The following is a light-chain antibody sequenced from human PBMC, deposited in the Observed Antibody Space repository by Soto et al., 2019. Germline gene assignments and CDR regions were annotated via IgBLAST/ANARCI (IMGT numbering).Light chain of an antibody. J-gene: IGLJ1*01. V-gene: IGLV2-14*01. CDR3: SSYTSSNTYV. CDR2: EVT. Sequence: QSVLTQPASVSGSPGQSITISCTGTSSDIGGYNYVSWYQQHPGKAPKFLIYEVTNRPSGVSNRFSGSKSGNTASLTISGLQAEDEADYYCSSYTSSNTYVFGTGTKLTVL. CDR1: SSDIGGYNY.